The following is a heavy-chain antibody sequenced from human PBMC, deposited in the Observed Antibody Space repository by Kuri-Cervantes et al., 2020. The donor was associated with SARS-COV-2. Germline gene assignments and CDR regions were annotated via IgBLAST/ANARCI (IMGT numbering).Heavy chain of an antibody. V-gene: IGHV3-53*01. CDR3: ARSIIAVAGFGGRDY. Sequence: LSLTCAASGFTVRSNYMSWVRQAPGKGLEWVSVIYSGGSTYYADSVKGRFTISRDNSKNTLYLQMNSLRAEDTAVYYCARSIIAVAGFGGRDYWGQGTLVTVSS. CDR1: GFTVRSNY. CDR2: IYSGGST. J-gene: IGHJ4*02. D-gene: IGHD6-19*01.